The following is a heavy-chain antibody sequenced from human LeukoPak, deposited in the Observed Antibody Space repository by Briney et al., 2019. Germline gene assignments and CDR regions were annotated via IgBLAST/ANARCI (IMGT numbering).Heavy chain of an antibody. Sequence: SSETLSLTCTVSGGSISSGDYYWSWIRQPPGKGLEWIGYIYYSGSTYYNPSLKSRVTISVDTSKNQFSLKLSSVTAADTAVYYCAREGDYGDLRGYYYGMDVWGQGTTVTVSS. CDR2: IYYSGST. CDR1: GGSISSGDYY. D-gene: IGHD4-17*01. J-gene: IGHJ6*02. V-gene: IGHV4-30-4*01. CDR3: AREGDYGDLRGYYYGMDV.